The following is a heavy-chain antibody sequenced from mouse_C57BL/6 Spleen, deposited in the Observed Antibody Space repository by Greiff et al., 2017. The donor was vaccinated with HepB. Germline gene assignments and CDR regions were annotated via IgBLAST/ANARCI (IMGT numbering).Heavy chain of an antibody. CDR2: INPSTGGT. J-gene: IGHJ3*01. Sequence: EVQLQESGPELVKPGASVKISCKASGYSFTGYYMNWVKQSPEKSLEWIGEINPSTGGTTYNQKFKAKATLTVDKSSSTAYMQLKSLTSEDSAVYYCADSSGYAWFACWGQGTLVTVSA. D-gene: IGHD3-2*02. V-gene: IGHV1-42*01. CDR1: GYSFTGYY. CDR3: ADSSGYAWFAC.